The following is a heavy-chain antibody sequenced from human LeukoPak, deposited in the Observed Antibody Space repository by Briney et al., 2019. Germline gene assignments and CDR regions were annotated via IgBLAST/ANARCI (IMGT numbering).Heavy chain of an antibody. D-gene: IGHD4-23*01. Sequence: ASVTVSCKASGYTFTNYYMRWVRQAPGLGLEWMGIINPSGGSPSYAQKFQGRLTMTRDTSTSTVYMELSSLRSEDTAVYYCARRNYGGNGGAMDVWGQGTTVTVS. CDR3: ARRNYGGNGGAMDV. CDR1: GYTFTNYY. CDR2: INPSGGSP. J-gene: IGHJ6*02. V-gene: IGHV1-46*01.